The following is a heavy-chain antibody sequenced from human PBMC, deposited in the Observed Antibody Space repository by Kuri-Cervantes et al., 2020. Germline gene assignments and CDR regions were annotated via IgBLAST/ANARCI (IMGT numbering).Heavy chain of an antibody. CDR2: ISTNGSII. CDR1: GFTFSDYY. J-gene: IGHJ4*02. V-gene: IGHV3-11*04. Sequence: GESLKISCAASGFTFSDYYMSWIRQAPGKGLESVSDISTNGSIIYYADSVKGRFTISRDNAKNSLYLQMNSLRVDDTAVYYCARGYYILDYWGQGTLVTVSS. D-gene: IGHD1-26*01. CDR3: ARGYYILDY.